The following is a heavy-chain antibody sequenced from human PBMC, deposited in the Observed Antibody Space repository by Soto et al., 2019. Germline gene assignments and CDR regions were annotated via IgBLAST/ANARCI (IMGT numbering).Heavy chain of an antibody. D-gene: IGHD1-26*01. V-gene: IGHV4-38-2*01. CDR3: ARTHSGSYYSVFNY. Sequence: SETLSLTCVVSNFSISSGYYWGWIRQSPGKGLEWIASIYRSGTTSYNPSLKSRVTMSVDPSKNQFSLMLTAVTAADTAVYYCARTHSGSYYSVFNYWGRGSLVTVSS. J-gene: IGHJ4*02. CDR1: NFSISSGYY. CDR2: IYRSGTT.